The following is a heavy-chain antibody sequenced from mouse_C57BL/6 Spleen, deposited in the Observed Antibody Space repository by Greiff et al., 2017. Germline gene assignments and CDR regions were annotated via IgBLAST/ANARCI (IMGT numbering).Heavy chain of an antibody. V-gene: IGHV3-6*01. CDR3: ARGGWYFDG. Sequence: ESGPGLVKPSQSLSLTCSVTGYSITSGYYWKWIRQFPGNKLEGMGYISYDGNNNYNPSLKNRISITRDTSKNQFFLKLNSVTTEDTATYYCARGGWYFDGWGTGTTVTVSS. J-gene: IGHJ1*03. CDR2: ISYDGNN. CDR1: GYSITSGYY.